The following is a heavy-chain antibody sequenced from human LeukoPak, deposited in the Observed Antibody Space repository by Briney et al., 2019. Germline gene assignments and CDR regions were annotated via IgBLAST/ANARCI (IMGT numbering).Heavy chain of an antibody. V-gene: IGHV1-69*04. CDR3: ARGEGGDY. CDR2: IIPILGIA. CDR1: GGTFSSYA. Sequence: SVKVSCKASGGTFSSYAISWVRQAPGQGLEWMGRIIPILGIANYAQKFQGRVTMTRNTSISTAYMELSSLRSEDTAVYYCARGEGGDYWGQGTLVTVSS. D-gene: IGHD1-26*01. J-gene: IGHJ4*02.